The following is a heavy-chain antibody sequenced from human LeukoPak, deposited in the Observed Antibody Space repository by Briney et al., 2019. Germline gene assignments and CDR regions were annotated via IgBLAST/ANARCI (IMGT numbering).Heavy chain of an antibody. V-gene: IGHV3-30*02. CDR1: GFTFSSYG. J-gene: IGHJ4*02. Sequence: GGSLRLSCAASGFTFSSYGMHWVRQAPGKGLEWVAFIRYDGSNKYYADSVKGRFTISRDNSKNTLYLQMNSLRAEDTAVYYCAKDSDIVVVPAANFDYWGQGTLVTVPS. D-gene: IGHD2-2*01. CDR3: AKDSDIVVVPAANFDY. CDR2: IRYDGSNK.